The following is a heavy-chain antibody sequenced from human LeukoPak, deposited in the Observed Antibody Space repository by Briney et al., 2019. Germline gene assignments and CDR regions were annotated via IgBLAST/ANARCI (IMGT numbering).Heavy chain of an antibody. J-gene: IGHJ4*02. Sequence: SETLSLTCAVYGGSFGGYYWSWIRQPPGKGLEWIGEINHSGSTNYNPSLKSRVTISVDRSKNQFSLKLSSVTAADTAVYYCARGLGDYWGQGTLVTVSS. CDR2: INHSGST. D-gene: IGHD7-27*01. CDR1: GGSFGGYY. CDR3: ARGLGDY. V-gene: IGHV4-34*01.